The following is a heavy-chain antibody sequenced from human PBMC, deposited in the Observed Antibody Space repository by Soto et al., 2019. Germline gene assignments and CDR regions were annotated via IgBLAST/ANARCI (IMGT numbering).Heavy chain of an antibody. CDR3: ASSPYYDFCCGSTGRLECCVC. Sequence: VKVSCKASGYTFTSYGISWVRQAPGQGLEWMGWISAYNGNTNYAQKLQGRVTMTTDTSTSTAYMELRSMRSDDTAVYYCASSPYYDFCCGSTGRLECCVCWGQGTLGTVSS. D-gene: IGHD3-3*01. CDR1: GYTFTSYG. J-gene: IGHJ4*02. CDR2: ISAYNGNT. V-gene: IGHV1-18*04.